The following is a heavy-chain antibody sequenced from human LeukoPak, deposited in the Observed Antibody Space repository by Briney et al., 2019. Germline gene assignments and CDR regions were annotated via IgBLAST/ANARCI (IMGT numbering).Heavy chain of an antibody. Sequence: ASVTVSCKASGYTFTTYGFSWVRQAPGQGLEWMGWISSYNGGADYAQKLQGRVTMTTDTSTSTTYMELKSLRSDDTAVYYCARQKKQTTAIDYWGQGTLVTASS. CDR3: ARQKKQTTAIDY. J-gene: IGHJ4*02. CDR2: ISSYNGGA. D-gene: IGHD4-17*01. CDR1: GYTFTTYG. V-gene: IGHV1-18*01.